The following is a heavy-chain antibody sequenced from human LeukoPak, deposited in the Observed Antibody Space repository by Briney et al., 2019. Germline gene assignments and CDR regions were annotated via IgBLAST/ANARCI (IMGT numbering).Heavy chain of an antibody. CDR3: ARPRGSGRSTTGYMDV. V-gene: IGHV4-34*01. D-gene: IGHD3-10*01. J-gene: IGHJ6*03. CDR1: GGSFSGYY. Sequence: PSETLSLTCAVYGGSFSGYYWSWIRQPPGKGLEWIGEINHSGSTNYNPSLKSRVTISVDTSKNQLSLKLSSVTAADTAVYYCARPRGSGRSTTGYMDVWGKGTTVTISS. CDR2: INHSGST.